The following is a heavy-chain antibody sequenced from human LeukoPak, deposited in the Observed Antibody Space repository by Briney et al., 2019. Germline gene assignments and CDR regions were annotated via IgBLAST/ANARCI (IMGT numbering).Heavy chain of an antibody. J-gene: IGHJ3*02. Sequence: ASVKVSCKASGYTFTGYYTHWVRQAPGQGLEWMGWINPNSGGTNYAQKFQGRVTMTRDTSISTAYMELSRLRSDDTAVYYCARDSSGWYSDAFDIWGQGTMVTVSS. D-gene: IGHD6-19*01. CDR1: GYTFTGYY. CDR3: ARDSSGWYSDAFDI. CDR2: INPNSGGT. V-gene: IGHV1-2*02.